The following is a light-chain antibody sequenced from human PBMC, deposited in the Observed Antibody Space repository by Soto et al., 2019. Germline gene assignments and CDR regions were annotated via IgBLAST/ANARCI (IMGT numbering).Light chain of an antibody. CDR3: QQYNNYQWT. CDR2: GAS. CDR1: QSISTY. V-gene: IGKV1-39*01. Sequence: DIQITQSPSSLSASVVDRVTFTCRASQSISTYLNCYEEKPGKALNLLIYGASKLQSGVPSRFIGGRSGTDFTLIINGLQPEDFATYYCQQYNNYQWTFGQGTKVDIK. J-gene: IGKJ1*01.